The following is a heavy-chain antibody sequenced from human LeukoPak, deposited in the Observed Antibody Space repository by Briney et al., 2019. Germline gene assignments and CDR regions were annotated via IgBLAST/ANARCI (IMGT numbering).Heavy chain of an antibody. J-gene: IGHJ4*02. D-gene: IGHD1-7*01. CDR2: INHSGST. CDR3: ARKTGTIDY. CDR1: GGSFSGYY. Sequence: SETLSLTCAVYGGSFSGYYWSWIRQPPGKGLEWIGEINHSGSTNYNPSLKSRVTISVDTSKNQFSLKLSSVTAADTAVYYCARKTGTIDYWGQGTLVTVSS. V-gene: IGHV4-34*01.